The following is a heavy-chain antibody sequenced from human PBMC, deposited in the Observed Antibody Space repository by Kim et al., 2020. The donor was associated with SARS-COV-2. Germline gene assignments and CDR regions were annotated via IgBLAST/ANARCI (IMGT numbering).Heavy chain of an antibody. CDR1: GGSISSSSYY. CDR3: ARHEASITIFGVVPLGEGMDV. Sequence: SETLSLTCTVSGGSISSSSYYWGWIRQPPGKGLEWIGSIYYSGSTYYNPSLKSRVTISVDTSKNQFSLKLSSVTAADMAVYYCARHEASITIFGVVPLGEGMDVWGQGTTVTVSS. J-gene: IGHJ6*02. V-gene: IGHV4-39*01. CDR2: IYYSGST. D-gene: IGHD3-3*01.